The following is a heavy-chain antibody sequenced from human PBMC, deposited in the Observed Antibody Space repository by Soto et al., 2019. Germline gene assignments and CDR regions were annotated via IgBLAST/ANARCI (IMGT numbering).Heavy chain of an antibody. V-gene: IGHV1-24*01. CDR1: GYTLTELS. J-gene: IGHJ4*02. CDR3: ATAPMTTVTTSY. CDR2: FDPEDGET. D-gene: IGHD4-17*01. Sequence: ASVKVSCKVSGYTLTELSMHWVRQAPGKGLEWMGGFDPEDGETIYAQKFQGRVTMTEDTSTDTAYMELSSLRSEDTAVYYCATAPMTTVTTSYWGQGNLVTVSS.